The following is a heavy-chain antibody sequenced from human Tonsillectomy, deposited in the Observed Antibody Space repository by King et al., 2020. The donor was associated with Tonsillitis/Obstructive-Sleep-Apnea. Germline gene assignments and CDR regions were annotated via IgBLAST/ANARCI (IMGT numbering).Heavy chain of an antibody. CDR2: IKQDGSEK. CDR1: GFTFSNYW. CDR3: ARDKAGGWYFDL. J-gene: IGHJ2*01. D-gene: IGHD3-10*01. V-gene: IGHV3-7*03. Sequence: VQLVESGGGLVQPGGSLRLSCAASGFTFSNYWVYWVRQAPGKGLEWVANIKQDGSEKYYVDSVKGRFTISRDNAKNSLYLQMNSLRAEDMAVYYCARDKAGGWYFDLWGRGTLVTVSS.